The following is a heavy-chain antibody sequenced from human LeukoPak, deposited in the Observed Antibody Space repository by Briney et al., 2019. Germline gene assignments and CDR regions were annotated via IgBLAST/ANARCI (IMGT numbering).Heavy chain of an antibody. Sequence: GESLKISCKGSGYSFTSYWIGWVRQMPGKGLEWRGIIYPGDSDTRYSPSFQGQVTISADKSISPAYLQWSSLKASDTAMYYCARPVAAASDAFDIWGQGTMVTVSS. V-gene: IGHV5-51*01. CDR3: ARPVAAASDAFDI. CDR1: GYSFTSYW. D-gene: IGHD6-13*01. J-gene: IGHJ3*02. CDR2: IYPGDSDT.